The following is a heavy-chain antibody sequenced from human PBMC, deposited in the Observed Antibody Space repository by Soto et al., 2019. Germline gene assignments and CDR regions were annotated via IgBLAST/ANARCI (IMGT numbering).Heavy chain of an antibody. CDR1: GYIFADYA. CDR3: ATSDWAW. V-gene: IGHV1-3*05. Sequence: QVQIVQSWTEEKSPGASIKLSCTTSGYIFADYAIHWVRQAPGQGLEWVGWIKADNGDTRYSPKFQGRLIITRDISASTSYMELSDLRSADTGVFYCATSDWAWWGRGTLITVSS. D-gene: IGHD3-9*01. J-gene: IGHJ4*02. CDR2: IKADNGDT.